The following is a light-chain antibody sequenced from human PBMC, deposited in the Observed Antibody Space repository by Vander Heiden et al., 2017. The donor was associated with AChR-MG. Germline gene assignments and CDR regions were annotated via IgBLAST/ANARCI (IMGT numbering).Light chain of an antibody. CDR2: GAS. V-gene: IGKV3-15*01. CDR3: QQYKNWPPYT. CDR1: QSVSSN. Sequence: EIVMTQSPATLSVSPGERATLSCRASQSVSSNLAWYQQRPGQAPRLIIYGASTRATGFPARFSGSGSGTEFTLTISSRQSEDFAVYYCQQYKNWPPYTFGPGTKLEIK. J-gene: IGKJ2*01.